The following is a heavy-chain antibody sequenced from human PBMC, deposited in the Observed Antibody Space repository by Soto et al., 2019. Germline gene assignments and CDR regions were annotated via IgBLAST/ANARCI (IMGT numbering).Heavy chain of an antibody. J-gene: IGHJ6*03. CDR2: ISGSGDNT. CDR1: GFTFSSYA. Sequence: EVQLLESGGGLVQPGGSLRLSFAASGFTFSSYALTWFPQPPGRGREWVSVISGSGDNTYYADSVKGRFTISRDNSKNTLYLQMNSLRAEDTAVYYCAKDLGTDDFWSAYYTYYYMDVWGKGTTVTVSS. CDR3: AKDLGTDDFWSAYYTYYYMDV. D-gene: IGHD3-3*01. V-gene: IGHV3-23*01.